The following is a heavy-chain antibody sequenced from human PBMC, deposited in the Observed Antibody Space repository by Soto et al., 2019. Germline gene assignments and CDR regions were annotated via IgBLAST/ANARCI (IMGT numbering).Heavy chain of an antibody. Sequence: EVQGLESGGGLVQPGGSLRLSCAASGFMSWVRQAPGKGLEWVSAISDYGANTYYVDSVKGRFTISRDNAKNTLYLQMNSLRAEDTAVYYCAKGFSGQYYDFRGQGTLVTVSS. CDR3: AKGFSGQYYDF. CDR2: ISDYGANT. J-gene: IGHJ4*02. CDR1: GF. D-gene: IGHD2-15*01. V-gene: IGHV3-23*01.